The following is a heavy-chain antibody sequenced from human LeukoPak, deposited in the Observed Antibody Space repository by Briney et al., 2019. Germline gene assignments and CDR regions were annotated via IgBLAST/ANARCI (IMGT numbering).Heavy chain of an antibody. D-gene: IGHD5-24*01. CDR2: INSDGSST. V-gene: IGHV3-74*01. J-gene: IGHJ4*02. Sequence: GGSLRLSCAASGFTFSSYGMSWVRQAPGKGLVWVSRINSDGSSTSYADSVKGRFTISRDNAKNSLYLQMNSLRAEDTALYYCAKGYRKGRWLPLDYWGQGTLVTVSS. CDR1: GFTFSSYG. CDR3: AKGYRKGRWLPLDY.